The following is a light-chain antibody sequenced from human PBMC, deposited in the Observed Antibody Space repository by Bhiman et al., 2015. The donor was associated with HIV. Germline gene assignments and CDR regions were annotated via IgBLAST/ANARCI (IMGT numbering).Light chain of an antibody. CDR2: GDT. V-gene: IGLV1-40*01. CDR1: SSNTGAGYE. CDR3: SSYAGSNTPYV. Sequence: QLVLTQPPSVSGAPGQRVTISCTGSSSNTGAGYEVHWYQQLPGTAPKLLIYGDTSRPSGIPDRFSGSKSGTSASLAITGLQAEDEADYYCSSYAGSNTPYVFGTGTKVTV. J-gene: IGLJ1*01.